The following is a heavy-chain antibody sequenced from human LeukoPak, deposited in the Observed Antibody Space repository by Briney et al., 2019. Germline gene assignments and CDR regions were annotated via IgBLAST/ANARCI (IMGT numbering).Heavy chain of an antibody. Sequence: SETLSLTCTVSGDSISSSSYYWVWIRQSPGKGLEWIGNIYYSGTTSYNPSLQSRVTISVDTSKNQFSLKLRSVTAADTALYYCARDSSGHLDACDIWGQGTMVTVSS. CDR2: IYYSGTT. V-gene: IGHV4-39*07. CDR3: ARDSSGHLDACDI. CDR1: GDSISSSSYY. J-gene: IGHJ3*02. D-gene: IGHD3-22*01.